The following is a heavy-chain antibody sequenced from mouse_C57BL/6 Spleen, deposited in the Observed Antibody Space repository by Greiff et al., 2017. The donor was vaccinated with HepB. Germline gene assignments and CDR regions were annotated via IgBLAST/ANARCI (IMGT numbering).Heavy chain of an antibody. J-gene: IGHJ2*01. CDR3: ARHWDTTADY. Sequence: EVQGVESGGDLVKPGGSLKLSCAASGFTFSSYGMSWVRQTPDKRLEWVATISSGGSYTYYPDSVKGRFTISRDNAKNTLYLQMSSLKSEDTAMYYCARHWDTTADYWGQGTTLTVSS. D-gene: IGHD1-2*01. CDR1: GFTFSSYG. V-gene: IGHV5-6*01. CDR2: ISSGGSYT.